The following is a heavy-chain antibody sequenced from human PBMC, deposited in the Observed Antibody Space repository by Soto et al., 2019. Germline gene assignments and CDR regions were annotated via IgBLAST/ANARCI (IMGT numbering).Heavy chain of an antibody. CDR3: ASDGLAPVHGLVDV. V-gene: IGHV4-59*08. Sequence: QVQLQESGPGLVKPSETLSLTCTVSGGSITNYYCSWFRQPPGKGLEWIGYIQYNGDSPYNLALRLRVAIPMDTAKAQLPLIVGPVPATAAAVYDCASDGLAPVHGLVDVWGQGTTVIVSS. CDR1: GGSITNYY. CDR2: IQYNGDS. J-gene: IGHJ6*02.